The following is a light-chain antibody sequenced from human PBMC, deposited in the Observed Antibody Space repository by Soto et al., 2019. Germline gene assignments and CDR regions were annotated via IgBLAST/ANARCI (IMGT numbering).Light chain of an antibody. Sequence: DIVMTQSPDSLAASLGERATIKCKSSQSVLLRSNNKDYLAWYQQKAGQPPKLLISWASTRDSGVPDRFSGSGSGTDFTLTISSLQAEDVAVYYCQQYYGIPFTFGPGTKVDIE. CDR1: QSVLLRSNNKDY. V-gene: IGKV4-1*01. CDR2: WAS. CDR3: QQYYGIPFT. J-gene: IGKJ3*01.